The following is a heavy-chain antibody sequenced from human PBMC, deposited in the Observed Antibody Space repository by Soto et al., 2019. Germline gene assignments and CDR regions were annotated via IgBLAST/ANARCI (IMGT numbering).Heavy chain of an antibody. Sequence: QVQLQPSGPGLVKPSQTLSLTCAISGDSVFTNSAAAWNWIRQSPSRGLEWLGRTFYRSKWYTDYASSVRGRINLNPDTAKNQFSLQLNSVTPEDTAVYYCARDLGGYMDVWGQGTTVTVSS. CDR1: GDSVFTNSAAA. D-gene: IGHD6-25*01. CDR2: TFYRSKWYT. J-gene: IGHJ6*02. V-gene: IGHV6-1*01. CDR3: ARDLGGYMDV.